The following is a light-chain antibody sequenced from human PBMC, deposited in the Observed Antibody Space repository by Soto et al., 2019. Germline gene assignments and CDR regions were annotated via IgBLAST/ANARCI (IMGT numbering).Light chain of an antibody. CDR3: QQSYSTPWT. J-gene: IGKJ1*01. V-gene: IGKV1-39*01. CDR2: AAS. Sequence: EIQMTKSPSSLSASVGDRVTITCRASQSISSYLNWYQQKPGKAPKLLIYAASSLQSGVPSRFSGSGSGTDFTLTISSLQPEDFATYYCQQSYSTPWTFGQGTRWKSN. CDR1: QSISSY.